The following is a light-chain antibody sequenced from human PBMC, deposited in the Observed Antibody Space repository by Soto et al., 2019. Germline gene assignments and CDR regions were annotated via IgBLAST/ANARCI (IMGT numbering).Light chain of an antibody. CDR1: QGISSA. V-gene: IGKV1-13*02. Sequence: AIQLTQSPSSLSASVGDRVTITCRASQGISSALAWYQQKPGKAPKLLIYDASSLESGVPSRFSGSGSGTDFTLNISSLQPEDFATYYCQQFNSYPQNTFGGGTKVEIK. CDR2: DAS. CDR3: QQFNSYPQNT. J-gene: IGKJ4*01.